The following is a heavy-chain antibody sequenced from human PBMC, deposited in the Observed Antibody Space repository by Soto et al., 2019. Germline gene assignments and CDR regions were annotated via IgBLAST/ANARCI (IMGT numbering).Heavy chain of an antibody. J-gene: IGHJ4*02. CDR2: IAPGDSYS. Sequence: GESLKISCTTSGYSLTSYYITWVRQMPGKGLECMGTIAPGDSYSNYNPSFQGHVTISADNSISTAYLQWSSLKASDTGIYYCATMSSGWSYWGQGTQVTVSS. CDR1: GYSLTSYY. V-gene: IGHV5-10-1*01. D-gene: IGHD6-19*01. CDR3: ATMSSGWSY.